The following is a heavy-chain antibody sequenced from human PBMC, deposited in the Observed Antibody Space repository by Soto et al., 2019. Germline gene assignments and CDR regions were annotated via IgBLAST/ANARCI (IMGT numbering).Heavy chain of an antibody. CDR1: GGSIVGSSYY. D-gene: IGHD3-22*01. Sequence: PSETLSLTCTVSGGSIVGSSYYWGWIRQPPGKGLEWIGSIYYTGTTYYSPSLQSRVTISFDTSKNQVSLKLTSVTAADTAVYFCSRGSSHHDNRGYYYAEWRQAALVTVAS. CDR2: IYYTGTT. CDR3: SRGSSHHDNRGYYYAE. V-gene: IGHV4-39*01. J-gene: IGHJ4*02.